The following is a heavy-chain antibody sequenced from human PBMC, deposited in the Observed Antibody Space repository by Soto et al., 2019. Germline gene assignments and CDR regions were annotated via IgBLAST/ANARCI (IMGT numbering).Heavy chain of an antibody. CDR1: VGSISSGGYY. CDR2: IYYSGST. Sequence: SETLSLTCTVSVGSISSGGYYWSWIRQHPGKGLEWIGYIYYSGSTYYNPSLKSRVTISVDTSKNQFSLKLSSVTAADTAVYYCARDFTYDFWSGPHYYYYGMDVWGQGTTVTVSS. J-gene: IGHJ6*02. CDR3: ARDFTYDFWSGPHYYYYGMDV. V-gene: IGHV4-31*02. D-gene: IGHD3-3*01.